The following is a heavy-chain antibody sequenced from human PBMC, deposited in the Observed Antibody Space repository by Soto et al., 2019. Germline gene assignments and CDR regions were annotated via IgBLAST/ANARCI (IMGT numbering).Heavy chain of an antibody. D-gene: IGHD1-1*01. V-gene: IGHV1-69*13. CDR1: GGGIMRYYR. CDR2: IIPKLGTA. CDR3: VRGGDGYNCGAVY. J-gene: IGHJ4*02. Sequence: SVKVSCKASGGGIMRYYRTTWVRRAPGQGHEWMGGIIPKLGTANYAQNFQGRVTVTADESTNTVYMELRSLRSDETAVYYCVRGGDGYNCGAVYGGRGTPVTVSS.